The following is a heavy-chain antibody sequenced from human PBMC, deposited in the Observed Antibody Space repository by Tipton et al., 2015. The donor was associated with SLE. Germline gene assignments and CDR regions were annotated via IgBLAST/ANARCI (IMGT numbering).Heavy chain of an antibody. CDR2: IYYDGST. V-gene: IGHV4-31*03. D-gene: IGHD2/OR15-2a*01. Sequence: TLSLTCTVSGGSISSGGYYWSWIRHHPGKGLEWIVYIYYDGSTYYNPSLKSRSSISIDTPKNQFSLKLGSVTAADTAMYYCARSRGDYYLAFDVWGQGTMVTVSS. CDR1: GGSISSGGYY. J-gene: IGHJ3*01. CDR3: ARSRGDYYLAFDV.